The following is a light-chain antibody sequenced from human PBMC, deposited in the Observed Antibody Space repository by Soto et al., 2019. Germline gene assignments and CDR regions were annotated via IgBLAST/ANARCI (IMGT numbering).Light chain of an antibody. CDR3: QQYYSSIT. CDR2: GAS. J-gene: IGKJ5*01. CDR1: QSLLYISNNQNY. V-gene: IGKV4-1*01. Sequence: DIVMTQSPDSLAVSLGERATLNCKSSQSLLYISNNQNYLGWYQQKPGQPPKLLIYGASTRESGVPDRFSGSGSGTDFTLTISSLQAEDVALYYCQQYYSSITFGQGTRLEIK.